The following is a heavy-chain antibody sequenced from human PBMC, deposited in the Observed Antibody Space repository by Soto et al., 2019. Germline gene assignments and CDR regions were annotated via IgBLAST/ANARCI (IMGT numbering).Heavy chain of an antibody. Sequence: QPPGKGLEWIGYIYYSGSTNYNPSLKSRVTISVDTSKTQFSLKLSSVTAADTAVYFFARAYSSTRAAAFDTAGQRTMASV. V-gene: IGHV4-59*01. D-gene: IGHD6-13*01. CDR2: IYYSGST. CDR3: ARAYSSTRAAAFDT. J-gene: IGHJ3*02.